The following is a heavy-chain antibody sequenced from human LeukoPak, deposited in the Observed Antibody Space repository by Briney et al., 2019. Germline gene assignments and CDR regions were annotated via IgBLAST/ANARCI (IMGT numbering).Heavy chain of an antibody. V-gene: IGHV3-48*03. Sequence: PGGSLRLSCAASGFTFSTYEMNWVRQAPGKGLEWVSYISSSSSTIYYADSVKGRFTVSRDNAKNSLYLQMNSLRAEDTAVYYCARDSPLDYWGQGTLVTVSS. CDR3: ARDSPLDY. CDR2: ISSSSSTI. CDR1: GFTFSTYE. J-gene: IGHJ4*02.